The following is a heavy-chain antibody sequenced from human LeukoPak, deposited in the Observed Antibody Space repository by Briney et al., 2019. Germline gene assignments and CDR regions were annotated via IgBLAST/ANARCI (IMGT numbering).Heavy chain of an antibody. J-gene: IGHJ6*03. Sequence: PSETLSLTCTVSGGSISSHYWSWIRQPPGKGLEWIGYIYYSGSTNYNPSLKSRVTISVDTSKNQFSLKLSSVTAADTAVYYCARAVWSGYYYYYYYMDVWGKGTTVTVSS. D-gene: IGHD3-3*01. CDR3: ARAVWSGYYYYYYYMDV. CDR2: IYYSGST. V-gene: IGHV4-59*11. CDR1: GGSISSHY.